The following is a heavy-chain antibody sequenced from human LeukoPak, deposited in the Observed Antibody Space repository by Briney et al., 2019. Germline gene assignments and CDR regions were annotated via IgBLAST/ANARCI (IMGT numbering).Heavy chain of an antibody. V-gene: IGHV4-59*01. Sequence: PSETLSLTCTVSGDSISSYYRSWIRQPPGKGLEWIGHIYYSGSTKYNPSLKSRVTISVDTSKNQFSLNLRSVTAADTAVYYCARVWEGSSWATFDYWGQGTLVSVSS. J-gene: IGHJ4*02. D-gene: IGHD6-13*01. CDR2: IYYSGST. CDR3: ARVWEGSSWATFDY. CDR1: GDSISSYY.